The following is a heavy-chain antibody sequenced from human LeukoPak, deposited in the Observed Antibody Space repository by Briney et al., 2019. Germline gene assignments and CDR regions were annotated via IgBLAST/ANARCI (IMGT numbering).Heavy chain of an antibody. Sequence: TLSLTCTVSGDSISSSNNYWGWIRQPPGKALEWLTLIYWDDGKRYSPSLKSRLTITKDTSKNQVVLTMTNMDPVDTATYYCAHSSYYAWYFDYWGQGTLVTVSS. V-gene: IGHV2-5*02. J-gene: IGHJ4*02. D-gene: IGHD3-10*01. CDR3: AHSSYYAWYFDY. CDR2: IYWDDGK. CDR1: GDSISSSNNY.